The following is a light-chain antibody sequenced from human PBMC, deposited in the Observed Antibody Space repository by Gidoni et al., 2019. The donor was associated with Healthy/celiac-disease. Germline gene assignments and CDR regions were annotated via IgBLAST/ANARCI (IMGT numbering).Light chain of an antibody. J-gene: IGKJ1*01. CDR1: QSISSW. Sequence: MDITESPSTLSASVGDRVTITCRASQSISSWLAWYQQKPGKAPKLLIYDASSLESGVPSRFSGSGSGTEFTLTISSLQPDDFATYYCQQYNSYWTFGQGTKVEIK. V-gene: IGKV1-5*01. CDR2: DAS. CDR3: QQYNSYWT.